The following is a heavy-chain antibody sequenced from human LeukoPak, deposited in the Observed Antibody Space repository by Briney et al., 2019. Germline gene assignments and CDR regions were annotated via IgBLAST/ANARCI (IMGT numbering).Heavy chain of an antibody. CDR2: IYSGGST. J-gene: IGHJ6*02. Sequence: GGSLRLSCAASGFTVSSNYMSWVRQAPGKGLEWVSVIYSGGSTYYANSVKGRFTTSRDNSKNTLYLQMNSLRAEDTAVYYCARGHDSAYYYYGMDVWGQGTTVTVSS. D-gene: IGHD2-21*02. CDR1: GFTVSSNY. CDR3: ARGHDSAYYYYGMDV. V-gene: IGHV3-53*01.